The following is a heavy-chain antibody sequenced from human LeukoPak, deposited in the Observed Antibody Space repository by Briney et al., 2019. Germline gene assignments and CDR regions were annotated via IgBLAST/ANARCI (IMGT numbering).Heavy chain of an antibody. CDR2: INPSGGST. CDR1: GYTLTTYY. Sequence: PGASVKVSCKASGYTLTTYYMHWARQAPGQGLEWMGIINPSGGSTSYAQKFQGRVTMTRDTSTSTVYMELSSLISEDTAVYYCARGGMPAASPEWFFHLWGRGTLVTVSS. D-gene: IGHD2-2*01. V-gene: IGHV1-46*01. CDR3: ARGGMPAASPEWFFHL. J-gene: IGHJ2*01.